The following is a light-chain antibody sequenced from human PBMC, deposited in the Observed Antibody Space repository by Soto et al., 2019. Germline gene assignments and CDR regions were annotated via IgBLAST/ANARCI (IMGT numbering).Light chain of an antibody. CDR1: QSVNSNY. CDR2: GAS. V-gene: IGKV3-20*01. Sequence: IVLTQSPGTLSLSPGERATLSCRAIQSVNSNYLAWYQQKPGQAPRLLIYGASSRATGIPDRFSGSGSGTDFTLTISRLEPEDFAVYYCQQYGSSPKTFGQGTKVDIK. J-gene: IGKJ1*01. CDR3: QQYGSSPKT.